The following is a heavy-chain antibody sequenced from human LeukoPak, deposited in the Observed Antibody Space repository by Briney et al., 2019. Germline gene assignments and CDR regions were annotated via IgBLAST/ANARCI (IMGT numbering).Heavy chain of an antibody. Sequence: GGSLRLSCAASGLTFSNYYMNWVRQAPGKGLEWVSSISSGSSYIYYADSVKGRFTISRDNAKNSLYLQMNSLRAEDTAVYYCATGVRGSNSSLDYWGQGTLVTVSS. CDR3: ATGVRGSNSSLDY. CDR2: ISSGSSYI. V-gene: IGHV3-21*01. CDR1: GLTFSNYY. D-gene: IGHD4/OR15-4a*01. J-gene: IGHJ4*02.